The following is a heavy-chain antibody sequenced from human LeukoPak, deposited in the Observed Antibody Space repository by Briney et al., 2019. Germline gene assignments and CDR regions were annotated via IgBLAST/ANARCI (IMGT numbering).Heavy chain of an antibody. V-gene: IGHV4-61*02. J-gene: IGHJ4*02. CDR1: GGSISRGSYF. CDR3: ARQTFGVLYFDS. Sequence: SETLSLTCVVSGGSISRGSYFWNWIRQPAGKGLEWMGRIYNSGSTNYNPSLKSRVTISADMSRNQLSPLLTSVTAADTAVYYCARQTFGVLYFDSWGLGTLVIVSS. CDR2: IYNSGST. D-gene: IGHD3-16*01.